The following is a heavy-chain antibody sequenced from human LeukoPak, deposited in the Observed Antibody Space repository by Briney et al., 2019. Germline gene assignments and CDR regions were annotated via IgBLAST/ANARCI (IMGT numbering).Heavy chain of an antibody. CDR2: ISYDGNNI. CDR3: AKCGSGWSHFDY. CDR1: GFTFSTYA. D-gene: IGHD6-19*01. Sequence: PGGSLRLSCAASGFTFSTYALHWVRQAPGKGLEWVAVISYDGNNIYYVDSVKGRFTISRDNSKDTLYLQMNSLRAEDTAVYYCAKCGSGWSHFDYCGQGTLVTVSS. V-gene: IGHV3-30-3*01. J-gene: IGHJ4*02.